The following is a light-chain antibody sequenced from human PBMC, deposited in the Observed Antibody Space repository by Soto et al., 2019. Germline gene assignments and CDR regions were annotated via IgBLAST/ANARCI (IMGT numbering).Light chain of an antibody. V-gene: IGKV3-15*01. CDR3: HQYNDWFSIT. CDR2: HTS. J-gene: IGKJ5*01. CDR1: QSVSSK. Sequence: EVMMTQSPATVSVYPGERAALSCRASQSVSSKLAWYRQRPGQAPRLVIYHTSTRATGVPARFSGSGSGTEFTLTISSLQSEDFGVYYCHQYNDWFSITFGQGTRLET.